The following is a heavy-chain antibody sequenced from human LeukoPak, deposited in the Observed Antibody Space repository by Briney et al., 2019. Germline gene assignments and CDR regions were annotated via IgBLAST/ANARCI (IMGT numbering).Heavy chain of an antibody. CDR3: ARGDDGYNYWVVDY. J-gene: IGHJ4*02. D-gene: IGHD5-18*01. V-gene: IGHV3-21*01. CDR1: GFTFSSYS. Sequence: GGSLRLSCAASGFTFSSYSMNWVRQAPGKGLEWVSYISSSSSYIYYADSVKGRFTISRDNAKNSLYLQMNSLRAEDTAVYYYARGDDGYNYWVVDYWGQGTLVTVSS. CDR2: ISSSSSYI.